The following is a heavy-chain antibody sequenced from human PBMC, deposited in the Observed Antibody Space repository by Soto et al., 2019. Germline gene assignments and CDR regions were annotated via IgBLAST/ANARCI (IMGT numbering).Heavy chain of an antibody. Sequence: GASVKVSCKASGGTFSSYAISWVRQAPGQGLEWMGGIIPINGRTNYAQKFQGRVTFTRDESINTAYMDLSRLRSDDTAVYYCVRDLAVPGDYIFDYWGQGTVVSVSS. CDR2: IIPINGRT. CDR1: GGTFSSYA. J-gene: IGHJ4*02. V-gene: IGHV1-69*05. CDR3: VRDLAVPGDYIFDY. D-gene: IGHD4-17*01.